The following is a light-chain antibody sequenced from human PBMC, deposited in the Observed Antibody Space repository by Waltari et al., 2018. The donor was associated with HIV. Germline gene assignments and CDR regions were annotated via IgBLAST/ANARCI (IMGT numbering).Light chain of an antibody. J-gene: IGKJ3*01. CDR3: QQYYSTPFT. CDR1: QNILYNSNNKNY. V-gene: IGKV4-1*01. Sequence: DIVMTQSPDSLAVSLGERATINCKSSQNILYNSNNKNYLAWYQQKPGQPPKLLIYWASTRESGVPDRFRGSGSGTDFTLTISSLQAEDVAVYYCQQYYSTPFTFGPGTKAEIK. CDR2: WAS.